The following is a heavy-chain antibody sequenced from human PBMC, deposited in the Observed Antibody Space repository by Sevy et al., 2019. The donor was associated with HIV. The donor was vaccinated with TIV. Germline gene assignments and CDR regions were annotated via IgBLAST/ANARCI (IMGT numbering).Heavy chain of an antibody. CDR3: AKDFTGYNGMDV. V-gene: IGHV3-30*18. J-gene: IGHJ6*02. Sequence: GGSLRLSCVVSGFTFTTSGMHWVRQAPGKGLEGVAVISYHGRDKLYADSVKGRFTISRDNSDNILYLHMNSLRSEDTAVYYCAKDFTGYNGMDVWGQGTMVTVSS. D-gene: IGHD3-9*01. CDR1: GFTFTTSG. CDR2: ISYHGRDK.